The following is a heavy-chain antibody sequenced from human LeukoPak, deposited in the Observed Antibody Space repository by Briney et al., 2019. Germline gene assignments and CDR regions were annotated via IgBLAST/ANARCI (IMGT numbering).Heavy chain of an antibody. V-gene: IGHV1-2*02. CDR3: ARDLTLAVARGGDPYFDY. CDR2: INPNSGGT. Sequence: ASVKVSCKASGYTFTGYYMYWVRQAPGQGLEWMGWINPNSGGTNYAQKFQGRVTMTRDTSISTAYMELSRLRSDDTAVYYCARDLTLAVARGGDPYFDYWGQGTLVTVSS. J-gene: IGHJ4*02. D-gene: IGHD6-19*01. CDR1: GYTFTGYY.